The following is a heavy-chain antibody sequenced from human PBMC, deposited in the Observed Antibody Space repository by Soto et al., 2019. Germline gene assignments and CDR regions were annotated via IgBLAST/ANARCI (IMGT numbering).Heavy chain of an antibody. J-gene: IGHJ4*02. CDR3: ARDKTRGSSTALDY. CDR2: ISYSGST. V-gene: IGHV4-30-4*01. CDR1: GGSISSGDYY. Sequence: SETLSLTCTVSGGSISSGDYYWSWLRQPPGKGLEWIGYISYSGSTYSNPSLKSRVSISVDTSKNQFSLKLNSVTAADTAVYYCARDKTRGSSTALDYWGQGTLVTVSS. D-gene: IGHD6-6*01.